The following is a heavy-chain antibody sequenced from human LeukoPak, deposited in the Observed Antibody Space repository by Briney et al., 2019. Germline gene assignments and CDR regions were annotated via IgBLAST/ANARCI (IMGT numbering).Heavy chain of an antibody. Sequence: GGSLRLSCAASGFTFSSYWMSWVRQAPGKGLEWVANIKQDGSEKYYVDSVKGRFTISRDNAKNSLYLQMNSLRAEDTAVYYCARAVDYSNYFFDYWGQGTLVTVSS. J-gene: IGHJ4*02. V-gene: IGHV3-7*01. CDR1: GFTFSSYW. CDR3: ARAVDYSNYFFDY. CDR2: IKQDGSEK. D-gene: IGHD4-11*01.